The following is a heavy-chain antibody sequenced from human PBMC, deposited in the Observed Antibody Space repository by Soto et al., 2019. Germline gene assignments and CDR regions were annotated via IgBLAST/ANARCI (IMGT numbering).Heavy chain of an antibody. CDR1: GGTFSSYA. Sequence: SVKVSCKASGGTFSSYAISWVRQAPGQGLECMGGIIPIFGTTNYAQKFQGRVTITADESTSTAYMELNSLRSEDTAVYYCARVVTVVKSFHYWYFDLWGRGTQVTVS. D-gene: IGHD2-15*01. CDR3: ARVVTVVKSFHYWYFDL. J-gene: IGHJ2*01. V-gene: IGHV1-69*13. CDR2: IIPIFGTT.